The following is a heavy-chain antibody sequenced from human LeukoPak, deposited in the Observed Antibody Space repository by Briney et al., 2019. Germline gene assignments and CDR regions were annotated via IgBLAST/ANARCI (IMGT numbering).Heavy chain of an antibody. Sequence: SETLSLTCTVSGGSISGYYWSWIRQPPGKGLEWIGYIYYSGGTSYNPSLKSRVTISVATSKNQFSLKLSSVTAADTAVYYCAREGARWEPSFSAFDIWGKGTTVTISS. D-gene: IGHD1-26*01. CDR2: IYYSGGT. CDR3: AREGARWEPSFSAFDI. J-gene: IGHJ6*04. V-gene: IGHV4-59*01. CDR1: GGSISGYY.